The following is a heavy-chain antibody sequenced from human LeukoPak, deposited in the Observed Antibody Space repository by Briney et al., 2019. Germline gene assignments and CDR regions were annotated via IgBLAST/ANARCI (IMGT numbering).Heavy chain of an antibody. V-gene: IGHV3-23*01. D-gene: IGHD3-22*01. Sequence: GGSLTLSRAASGFTFSSYPMRWVRQAPWKGLEWVSAISGCGCCTYYADSVKGRVTISRDNSKNTLYLEMDSLRAEDTAVYYCAKTEYCYESSGYFHFVVWGQGTVVSVS. CDR1: GFTFSSYP. J-gene: IGHJ4*02. CDR3: AKTEYCYESSGYFHFVV. CDR2: ISGCGCCT.